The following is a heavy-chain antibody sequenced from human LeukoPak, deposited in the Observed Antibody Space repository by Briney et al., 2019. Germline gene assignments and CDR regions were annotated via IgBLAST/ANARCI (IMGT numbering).Heavy chain of an antibody. CDR2: IADSGDTT. D-gene: IGHD5-18*01. V-gene: IGHV3-23*01. J-gene: IGHJ3*01. CDR3: AKDLTAVGAGGFDL. Sequence: PGGSLRLSCAASGFIFSSYAMSWVRQAPGKGLEWVSAIADSGDTTHYSDSVKGRFTISKDNSQNMLYLQMNSLRAEDTALYYCAKDLTAVGAGGFDLWGQGTMVTVSS. CDR1: GFIFSSYA.